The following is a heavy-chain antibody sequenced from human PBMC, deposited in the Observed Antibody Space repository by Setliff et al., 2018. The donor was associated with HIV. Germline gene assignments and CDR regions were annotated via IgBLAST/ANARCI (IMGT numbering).Heavy chain of an antibody. CDR3: ARGRGSSSSWPIDY. J-gene: IGHJ4*02. Sequence: SETLSLTCTVSGGFISTGGYSWSWIRQPPGKGLEWIGYIYHSGNTSYNPSLKSRVTISIDTSKNQFSLKLSSVTAADTAVYFCARGRGSSSSWPIDYWGQGTLVTVSS. D-gene: IGHD6-13*01. CDR2: IYHSGNT. CDR1: GGFISTGGYS. V-gene: IGHV4-30-2*01.